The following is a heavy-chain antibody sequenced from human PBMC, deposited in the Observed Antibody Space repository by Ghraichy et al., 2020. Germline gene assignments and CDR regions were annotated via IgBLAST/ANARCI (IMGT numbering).Heavy chain of an antibody. J-gene: IGHJ6*02. V-gene: IGHV1-58*02. CDR3: AGGGYGDVVVPAAILGRYGMDV. Sequence: SVKVSCKASGFTFTSSAMQWVRQARGQRLEWIGWIVVGSGNTNYAQKFQERVTITRDMSTSTAYMELSSLRSEDTAVYYCAGGGYGDVVVPAAILGRYGMDVWGQGTTVTVSS. CDR2: IVVGSGNT. D-gene: IGHD2-2*02. CDR1: GFTFTSSA.